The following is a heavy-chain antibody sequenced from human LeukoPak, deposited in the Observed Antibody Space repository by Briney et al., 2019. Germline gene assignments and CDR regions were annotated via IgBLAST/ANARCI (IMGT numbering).Heavy chain of an antibody. J-gene: IGHJ4*02. Sequence: ASVKVSCKASGYTFTSYYMHWVRQAPGQGLEWMGLINPSGGSTSYAQKFQGRVTMTRDTSTSTVYMELSSLRSEDTAVYYCARDSNYYGSGSYFHFGYWGQGTLVTVSS. D-gene: IGHD3-10*01. CDR2: INPSGGST. CDR1: GYTFTSYY. CDR3: ARDSNYYGSGSYFHFGY. V-gene: IGHV1-46*01.